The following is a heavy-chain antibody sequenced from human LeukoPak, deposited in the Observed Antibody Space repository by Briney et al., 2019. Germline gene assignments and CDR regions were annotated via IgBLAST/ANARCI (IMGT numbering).Heavy chain of an antibody. J-gene: IGHJ4*02. CDR1: GFTFSSYS. CDR2: ISSSSSDI. Sequence: GGSLRLSCAASGFTFSSYSMNWVRQAPGKGLEWVSSISSSSSDIYYADSVKGRFTISRDNAKNSLYLQMNSLIAEDTAVYYCARDLGIYDILTGYYDKYYFDYWGQGTLVTVSS. CDR3: ARDLGIYDILTGYYDKYYFDY. D-gene: IGHD3-9*01. V-gene: IGHV3-21*01.